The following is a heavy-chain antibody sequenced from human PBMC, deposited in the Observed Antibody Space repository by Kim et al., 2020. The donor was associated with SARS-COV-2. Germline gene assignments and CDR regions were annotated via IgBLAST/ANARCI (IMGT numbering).Heavy chain of an antibody. V-gene: IGHV1-69*13. J-gene: IGHJ3*02. Sequence: SVKVSCKASGGTFSSYAISWVRQAPGQGLEWMGGIIPIFGTANYAQKFQGRVTITADESTSTAYMELSSLRSEDTAVYYCARDHVDRYVLKGPSDAFDIWGQGTMVTVSS. CDR1: GGTFSSYA. CDR3: ARDHVDRYVLKGPSDAFDI. D-gene: IGHD3-9*01. CDR2: IIPIFGTA.